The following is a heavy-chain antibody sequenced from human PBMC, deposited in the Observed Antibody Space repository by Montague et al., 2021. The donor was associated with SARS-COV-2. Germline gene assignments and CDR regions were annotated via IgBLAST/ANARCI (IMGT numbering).Heavy chain of an antibody. CDR3: ARILVAAAGSPFDP. CDR2: IDWDDDK. D-gene: IGHD6-13*01. V-gene: IGHV2-70*11. Sequence: VKPTQNLTLTCTFSGFSLSTSGMCVSWIRQPPGKALEWLARIDWDDDKYYSTSLKARLTISKDTSKNQVVLTMTNMDPVDTATYYCARILVAAAGSPFDPWGQGTLVTVSS. CDR1: GFSLSTSGMC. J-gene: IGHJ5*02.